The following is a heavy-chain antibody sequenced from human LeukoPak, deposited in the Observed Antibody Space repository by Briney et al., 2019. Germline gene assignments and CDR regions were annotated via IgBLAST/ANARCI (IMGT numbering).Heavy chain of an antibody. V-gene: IGHV3-30-3*01. J-gene: IGHJ4*02. Sequence: QPGRSLRLSCVASRFTSGFTFSYYAMHWVRQAPGKGLEWVAFISNDGGNRYFANSVKGRFTISRDNSKNTVYLQMNSLGAEDTAVYYCADSDGYYYDVWGQGTLVTVS. CDR2: ISNDGGNR. CDR3: ADSDGYYYDV. CDR1: GFTFSYYA. D-gene: IGHD2-15*01.